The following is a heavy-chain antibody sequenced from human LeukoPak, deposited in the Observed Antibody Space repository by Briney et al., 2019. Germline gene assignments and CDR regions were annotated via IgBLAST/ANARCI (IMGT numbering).Heavy chain of an antibody. CDR2: IIPIFGTA. J-gene: IGHJ6*03. Sequence: SVKVSCKASGGTFSSYAISWVRQAPGQGLEWMGRIIPIFGTANYAQKFQGRVTITADKSTSTAYMELSSLSSEDTAVYYCATSPVGARPYYYYYMDVWGKGTTVTVSS. V-gene: IGHV1-69*06. CDR3: ATSPVGARPYYYYYMDV. CDR1: GGTFSSYA. D-gene: IGHD1-26*01.